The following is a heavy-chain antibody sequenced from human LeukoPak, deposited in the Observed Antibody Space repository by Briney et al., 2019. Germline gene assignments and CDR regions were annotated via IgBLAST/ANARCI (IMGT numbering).Heavy chain of an antibody. CDR1: GYSISSGYY. V-gene: IGHV4-38-2*01. Sequence: SETLSLTCAVSGYSISSGYYWGWIRQPPGKGLEWIGSIYHSGCTYYNPSLKSRVTISVDTSKNQFSLKLSSVTAADTAVYYCASEVEVAGTGDYWGQGTLVTVSS. CDR3: ASEVEVAGTGDY. J-gene: IGHJ4*02. CDR2: IYHSGCT. D-gene: IGHD6-19*01.